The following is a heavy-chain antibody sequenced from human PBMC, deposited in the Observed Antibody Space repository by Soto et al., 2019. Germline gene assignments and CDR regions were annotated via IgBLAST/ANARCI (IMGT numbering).Heavy chain of an antibody. J-gene: IGHJ5*02. CDR2: IWYDGGSE. Sequence: QVQLVESGGGVVQPGRSLRLSCAASGFTFSAYGMHWVRQAPGEGLEWVAVIWYDGGSEYYADSVEGRFTVSRDNAKNTVLLHMDTLRGDDRAVYYCARAHGPSLGSCLDLWGQGTLVTVSS. D-gene: IGHD2-2*01. CDR3: ARAHGPSLGSCLDL. V-gene: IGHV3-33*01. CDR1: GFTFSAYG.